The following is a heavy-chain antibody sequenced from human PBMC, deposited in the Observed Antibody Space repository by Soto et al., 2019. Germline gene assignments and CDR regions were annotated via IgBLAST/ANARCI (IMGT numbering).Heavy chain of an antibody. V-gene: IGHV6-1*01. J-gene: IGHJ5*01. CDR3: ARLIGNSWLES. CDR2: TYYRSKWET. D-gene: IGHD2-8*01. Sequence: QVQLQQSGPGLVKPSQTLSLTCAISGDSVSTNTATWDWIRQSPSRGLEWLGRTYYRSKWETDYAESVKGRITINPATSNTQSSPQLNSVTPDDTAVYYCARLIGNSWLESWGQGTLVTVSS. CDR1: GDSVSTNTAT.